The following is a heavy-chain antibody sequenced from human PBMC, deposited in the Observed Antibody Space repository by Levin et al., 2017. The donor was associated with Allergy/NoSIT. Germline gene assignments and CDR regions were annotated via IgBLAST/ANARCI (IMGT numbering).Heavy chain of an antibody. CDR2: ISYDGSNK. V-gene: IGHV3-33*01. Sequence: GGSLRLSCAASGFTFSTYGLHWVRQPPGKGLEWVAGISYDGSNKSYADSVKGRFFTSRDNSKNTLYLQMTSLGADDTAVVYCAREPRGGSSGPHFDHWGQGALVTVSS. CDR1: GFTFSTYG. CDR3: AREPRGGSSGPHFDH. D-gene: IGHD6-19*01. J-gene: IGHJ4*02.